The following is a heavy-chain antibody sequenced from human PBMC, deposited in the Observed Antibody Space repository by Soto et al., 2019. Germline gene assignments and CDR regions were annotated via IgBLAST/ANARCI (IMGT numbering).Heavy chain of an antibody. V-gene: IGHV4-34*01. CDR3: ASEYYYDSRPFDY. Sequence: SETLSLTCAVYGGSFSGYYWSWIRQPPGKGLEWIGEINHSGSTNYNPSLKSRVTISVDTSKNQFSLKLSSVTAADTAVYYCASEYYYDSRPFDYWGQGTLVTVSS. D-gene: IGHD3-22*01. CDR2: INHSGST. J-gene: IGHJ4*02. CDR1: GGSFSGYY.